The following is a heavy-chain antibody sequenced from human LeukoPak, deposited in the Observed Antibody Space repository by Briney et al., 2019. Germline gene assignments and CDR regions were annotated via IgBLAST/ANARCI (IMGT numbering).Heavy chain of an antibody. CDR2: IDTDGSST. CDR1: GFTFSSYW. CDR3: TRGYVGIDY. Sequence: GGSLRLFCAASGFTFSSYWMHWVRQTPEKGLVWVSRIDTDGSSTIYADSVKGRFTISRDNAKNTLFLQMNSLRAEDTAVYYCTRGYVGIDYWGQGTLVTVSS. V-gene: IGHV3-74*01. J-gene: IGHJ4*02. D-gene: IGHD5-12*01.